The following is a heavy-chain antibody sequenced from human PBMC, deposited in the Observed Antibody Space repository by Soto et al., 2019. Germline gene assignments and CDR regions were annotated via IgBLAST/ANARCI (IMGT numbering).Heavy chain of an antibody. Sequence: LRLSCAASGFTFNTYGMHWVRQFPGKGLQWVAIIWYDGSIKYYADSVRGRFTVSRDNSKNTLYLHMNSLRDEDTAVYYCARIDCTGNNCNPYYHYGMDVWGQGTEVTVSS. V-gene: IGHV3-33*01. CDR2: IWYDGSIK. CDR1: GFTFNTYG. D-gene: IGHD2-8*02. CDR3: ARIDCTGNNCNPYYHYGMDV. J-gene: IGHJ6*02.